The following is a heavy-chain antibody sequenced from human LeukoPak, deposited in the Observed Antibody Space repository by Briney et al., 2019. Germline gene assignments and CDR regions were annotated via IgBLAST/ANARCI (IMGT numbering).Heavy chain of an antibody. D-gene: IGHD3-3*01. CDR3: ARNYYDFWSGYYYYYMDV. J-gene: IGHJ6*03. CDR1: GFTFSSYS. Sequence: PGGSLRLSCAASGFTFSSYSMNWVRQAPGKGLEWVSSISSSSSYIYYADSVKGRFTISRDNAKNSLYLQMNSLRAEDTAVYYCARNYYDFWSGYYYYYMDVWGKGTTVTVSS. CDR2: ISSSSSYI. V-gene: IGHV3-21*01.